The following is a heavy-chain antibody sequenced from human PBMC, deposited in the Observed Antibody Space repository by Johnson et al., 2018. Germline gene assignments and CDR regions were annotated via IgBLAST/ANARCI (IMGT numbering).Heavy chain of an antibody. J-gene: IGHJ3*02. Sequence: QVQLVESGGGVVQPGRSLRLSCAASGFTFSSYGMHWVRKAPGKGLEWVAVISYDGSNKYYADSVKGRFTISRDNSKNTLYLQMNSLRAEDTAGYYCAGDKQLGAFDIWGQGTMVTVSS. CDR1: GFTFSSYG. CDR2: ISYDGSNK. CDR3: AGDKQLGAFDI. D-gene: IGHD6-13*01. V-gene: IGHV3-30*03.